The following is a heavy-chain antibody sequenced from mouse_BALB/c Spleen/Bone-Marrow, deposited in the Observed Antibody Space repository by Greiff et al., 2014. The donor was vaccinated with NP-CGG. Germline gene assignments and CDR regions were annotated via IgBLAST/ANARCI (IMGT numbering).Heavy chain of an antibody. CDR3: ARGEIYYYGSTHYFDY. D-gene: IGHD1-1*01. V-gene: IGHV5-6-5*01. Sequence: EVNLVESGGGLVKPGGSLKLSCAASGFTFSSYAMSWARQTPEKRLEWVASITRGGNTYYPDSVKGRFTISRDNARDILYLQMSRLRSEDTAMYYCARGEIYYYGSTHYFDYWGQGTTLTVSS. J-gene: IGHJ2*01. CDR2: ITRGGNT. CDR1: GFTFSSYA.